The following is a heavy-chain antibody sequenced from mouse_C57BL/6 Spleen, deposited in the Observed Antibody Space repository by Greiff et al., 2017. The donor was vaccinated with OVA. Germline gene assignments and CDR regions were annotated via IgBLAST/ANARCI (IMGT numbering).Heavy chain of an antibody. V-gene: IGHV1-81*01. CDR1: GYTFTSYG. CDR3: ARSMVTTEDYFDY. J-gene: IGHJ2*01. CDR2: IYPRSGNT. Sequence: QVHVKQSGAELARPGASVKLSCKASGYTFTSYGISWVKQRTGQGLEWIGEIYPRSGNTYYNEKFKGKATLTADKSSSTAYMELRSLTSEDSAVYFCARSMVTTEDYFDYWGQGTTLTVSS. D-gene: IGHD2-2*01.